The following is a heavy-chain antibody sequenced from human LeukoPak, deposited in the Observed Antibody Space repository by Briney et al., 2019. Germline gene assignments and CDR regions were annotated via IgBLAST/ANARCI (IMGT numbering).Heavy chain of an antibody. Sequence: GGSLRLSCAASGFTFDDYGMSWVRQAPGKGLEWVSGINWNGGSTGYADSVKGRFTISRDNAKNSLYLQMNSLRAEDTALYHCARAMEGSSWLTYYYYYGMDVWGQGTTVTVSS. CDR1: GFTFDDYG. CDR3: ARAMEGSSWLTYYYYYGMDV. V-gene: IGHV3-20*01. J-gene: IGHJ6*02. D-gene: IGHD6-6*01. CDR2: INWNGGST.